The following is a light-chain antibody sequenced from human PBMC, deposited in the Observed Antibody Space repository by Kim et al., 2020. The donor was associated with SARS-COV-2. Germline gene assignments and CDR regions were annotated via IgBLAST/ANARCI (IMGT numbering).Light chain of an antibody. CDR2: RND. Sequence: QRITSAVPGSSTTMVSNKVNWNQQRPGTAPKLLINRNDKRPSGVPDRISGSKSGTSASLAISGLQSEDEADNYCGAWDGSLNGGVFGGGTQLTVL. CDR1: STTMVSNK. V-gene: IGLV1-44*01. CDR3: GAWDGSLNGGV. J-gene: IGLJ2*01.